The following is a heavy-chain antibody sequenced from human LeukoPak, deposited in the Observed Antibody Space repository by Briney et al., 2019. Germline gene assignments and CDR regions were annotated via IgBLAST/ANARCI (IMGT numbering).Heavy chain of an antibody. Sequence: KPSETLSLTCTVSGGAIISDNFYWGWVRQPPGQRLEWVGSINYSGTTYYNPSLRSRVSISVDTSRTQFFLRLNSVSAADTAVYYCGRLFDSWGQGILVTVSS. J-gene: IGHJ4*02. CDR3: GRLFDS. CDR1: GGAIISDNFY. V-gene: IGHV4-39*01. CDR2: INYSGTT.